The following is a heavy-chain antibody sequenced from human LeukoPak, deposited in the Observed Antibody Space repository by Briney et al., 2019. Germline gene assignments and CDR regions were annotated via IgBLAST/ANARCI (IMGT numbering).Heavy chain of an antibody. CDR1: GFTFNDHA. V-gene: IGHV3-9*01. J-gene: IGHJ3*02. CDR2: INWNSDNI. CDR3: ARASYYFDTTGLGAVDI. Sequence: GGSLRFSGAASGFTFNDHAMYWVRQAPGKGLEWVSGINWNSDNIGYADSVKGRFTISRDDAKNSLFLQMNSLRTEDTALYHCARASYYFDTTGLGAVDIWGQGTMVTVSS. D-gene: IGHD3-22*01.